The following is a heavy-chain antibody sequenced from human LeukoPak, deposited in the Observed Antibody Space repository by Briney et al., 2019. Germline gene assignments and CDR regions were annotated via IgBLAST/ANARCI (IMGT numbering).Heavy chain of an antibody. CDR1: GFIASSNY. V-gene: IGHV3-53*01. CDR3: ATAGRSGVALEQ. J-gene: IGHJ4*02. Sequence: PGGPLRLTCVVSGFIASSNYMTCLRQAPGKGLEWISLIYSGGSTYYADSVMGRFTISRDNSKNTLFLQMNSLKAEDTAVYYCATAGRSGVALEQWGQGTLVTVSS. D-gene: IGHD1/OR15-1a*01. CDR2: IYSGGST.